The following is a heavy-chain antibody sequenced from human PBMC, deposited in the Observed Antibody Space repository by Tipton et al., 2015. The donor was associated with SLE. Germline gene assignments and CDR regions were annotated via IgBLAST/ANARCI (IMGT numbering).Heavy chain of an antibody. Sequence: RSLRLSCAASGFSFNTLGMHWVRQAPGKGLEWVAVISYDGTFKHYADSVKGRFTISRDNSKNTLFLQVDSLRAEDSAVYYCATRWKNYDRSGYDPLDLWGQGTTVTVSS. D-gene: IGHD3-22*01. CDR2: ISYDGTFK. CDR1: GFSFNTLG. J-gene: IGHJ3*01. V-gene: IGHV3-30*03. CDR3: ATRWKNYDRSGYDPLDL.